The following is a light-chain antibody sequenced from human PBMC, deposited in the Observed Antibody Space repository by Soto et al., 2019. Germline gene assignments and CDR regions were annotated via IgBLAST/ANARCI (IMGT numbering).Light chain of an antibody. CDR3: QHYGPPRYT. Sequence: EIVLTQSPGTLSLSPGERATLSCRASQSVSSNFLAWYQQKPGQPPRILMYGASSRATSIPDRFSGSGSGTDFTLTISRLEPEDFAVYYCQHYGPPRYTFGQGTKLEIK. V-gene: IGKV3-20*01. CDR2: GAS. J-gene: IGKJ2*01. CDR1: QSVSSNF.